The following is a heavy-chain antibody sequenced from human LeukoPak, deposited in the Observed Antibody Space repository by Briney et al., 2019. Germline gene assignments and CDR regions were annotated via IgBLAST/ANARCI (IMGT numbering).Heavy chain of an antibody. CDR3: ARATTSNDAFDI. D-gene: IGHD1-1*01. V-gene: IGHV3-23*01. J-gene: IGHJ3*02. CDR2: ISGSGSNT. Sequence: GGSLRLSCAASGFTFSSYAMSWVRQAPGKGLEWVSDISGSGSNTYYADSVKGRFTISRDNSKNTLYLQMNSLRVEDTAVYYCARATTSNDAFDIWGQGTMVTVSS. CDR1: GFTFSSYA.